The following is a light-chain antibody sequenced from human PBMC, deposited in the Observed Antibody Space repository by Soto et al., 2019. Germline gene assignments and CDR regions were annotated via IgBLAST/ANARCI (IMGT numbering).Light chain of an antibody. CDR1: QNIYNY. V-gene: IGKV1-39*01. J-gene: IGKJ4*01. Sequence: DIQMTQSPSSLSASLGDRVTVTCRTSQNIYNYLNWYQQKPGKAPKLLIYAASSVQSGVPLRFSGSGSGTDFTLTISSLQPEDFAVYYCQQYNNDPLTFGGGTKVDIK. CDR3: QQYNNDPLT. CDR2: AAS.